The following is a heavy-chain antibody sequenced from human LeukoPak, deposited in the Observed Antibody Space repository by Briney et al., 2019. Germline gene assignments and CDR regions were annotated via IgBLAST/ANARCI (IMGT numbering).Heavy chain of an antibody. D-gene: IGHD3-9*01. Sequence: GGSLRLSCAASGFTFSDYYMSWIRQAPGKGLEWISYITSSSSDTNYADSVEGRFTISRDNAKKSLYLQMNSLRAEDTAVYYYARDYDILTGYFRGGFDYWGQGTLVTVSS. CDR1: GFTFSDYY. CDR3: ARDYDILTGYFRGGFDY. J-gene: IGHJ4*02. CDR2: ITSSSSDT. V-gene: IGHV3-11*05.